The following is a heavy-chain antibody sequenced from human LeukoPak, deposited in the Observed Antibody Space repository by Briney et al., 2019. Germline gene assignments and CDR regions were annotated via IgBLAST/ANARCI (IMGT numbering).Heavy chain of an antibody. V-gene: IGHV4-59*01. CDR3: ARDSGGSGHFDY. D-gene: IGHD2-15*01. J-gene: IGHJ4*02. Sequence: SETLSLTCTLSGGSISSYYWSWIRQPPGKGLEWIGYIYYSGSTNYNPSLKSRVTISVDTSKNQFSLKLSSVTAADTAVYYCARDSGGSGHFDYWGQGTLVTVSS. CDR1: GGSISSYY. CDR2: IYYSGST.